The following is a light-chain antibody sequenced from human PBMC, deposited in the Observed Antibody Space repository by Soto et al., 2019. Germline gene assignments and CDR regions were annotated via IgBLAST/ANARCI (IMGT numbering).Light chain of an antibody. CDR2: GNN. CDR1: SSNIGAGYD. J-gene: IGLJ2*01. CDR3: QSYDSSLSGYVV. V-gene: IGLV1-40*01. Sequence: QSVLTQPPSVSGAPGQWVTISCTGSSSNIGAGYDVHWYQQLPGTAPKLLIYGNNNRPSGVPDRFSGSKSVTSASLAITGLQAEDEADYYCQSYDSSLSGYVVFGGWTKITVL.